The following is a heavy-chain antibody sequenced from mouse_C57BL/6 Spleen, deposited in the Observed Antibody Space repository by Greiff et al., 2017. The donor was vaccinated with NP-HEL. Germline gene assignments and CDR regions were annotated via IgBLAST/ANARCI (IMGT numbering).Heavy chain of an antibody. CDR2: IDPSDSYT. D-gene: IGHD4-1*01. J-gene: IGHJ1*03. CDR3: ARGWDVRYCDV. CDR1: GYTFTSYW. V-gene: IGHV1-59*01. Sequence: QVQLKQPGAELVRPGTSVKLSCKASGYTFTSYWMHWVKQRPGQGLEWIGVIDPSDSYTNYNQKFKGKATLTVDTSSSTAYMQLSSLTSEDSAFYYCARGWDVRYCDVWGTGTTVTVSS.